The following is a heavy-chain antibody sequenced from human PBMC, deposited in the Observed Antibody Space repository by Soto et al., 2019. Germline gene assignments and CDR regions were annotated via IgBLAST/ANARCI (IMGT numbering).Heavy chain of an antibody. J-gene: IGHJ4*02. Sequence: ASVKVSCKVSGYTFTHYAISWMRQTPGQGLEWMGWISPYNGDTKYAQKLQGRVTMTTDTSTTTAYMELRSLRSDDTAIYYCAREAGSGSYYPFDDWGQGTLVTVSS. CDR2: ISPYNGDT. CDR1: GYTFTHYA. D-gene: IGHD3-10*01. V-gene: IGHV1-18*01. CDR3: AREAGSGSYYPFDD.